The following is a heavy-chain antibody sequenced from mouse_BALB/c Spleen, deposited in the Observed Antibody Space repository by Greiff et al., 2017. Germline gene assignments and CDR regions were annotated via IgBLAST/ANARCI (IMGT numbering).Heavy chain of an antibody. Sequence: VQLQQSGAELAKPGASVKMSCKASGYTFPSYWMHWVKQRPGQGLEWIGYINPSTGYTEYNQKFKDKATLTADKSSSTAYMQLSSLTSEDSAVYYCARNDYDYWGQGTTLTVSS. V-gene: IGHV1-7*01. CDR2: INPSTGYT. CDR1: GYTFPSYW. J-gene: IGHJ2*01. D-gene: IGHD2-4*01. CDR3: ARNDYDY.